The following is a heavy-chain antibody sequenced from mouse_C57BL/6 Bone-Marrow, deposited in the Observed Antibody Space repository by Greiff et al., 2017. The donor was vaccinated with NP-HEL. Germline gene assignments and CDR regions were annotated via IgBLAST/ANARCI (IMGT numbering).Heavy chain of an antibody. CDR1: GFTFSDYG. CDR3: ARMITTGEGAFVY. Sequence: EVQGVESGGGLVKPGGSLKLSCAASGFTFSDYGMHWVRQAPEKGLEWVAYISSGSSTIYYADTVKGRFTISRDNAKNTLFLQLTSLRSEDTAMYYCARMITTGEGAFVYWGPGTTLTVSS. V-gene: IGHV5-17*01. J-gene: IGHJ2*01. CDR2: ISSGSSTI. D-gene: IGHD2-4*01.